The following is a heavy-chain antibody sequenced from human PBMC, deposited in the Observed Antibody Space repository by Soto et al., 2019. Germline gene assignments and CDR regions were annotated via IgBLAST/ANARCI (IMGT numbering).Heavy chain of an antibody. CDR2: IYYRGNT. D-gene: IGHD3-10*01. CDR3: ARGEVRGLIATGLDY. CDR1: GYSISSGFY. V-gene: IGHV4-38-2*02. J-gene: IGHJ4*02. Sequence: SETLSLTCSVSGYSISSGFYWDWIRQPPGKGLEWIGSIYYRGNTYYNPSHNGRITISLDTSKNQFSLRLTSVTAADTAVYYCARGEVRGLIATGLDYLGQGALVTVSS.